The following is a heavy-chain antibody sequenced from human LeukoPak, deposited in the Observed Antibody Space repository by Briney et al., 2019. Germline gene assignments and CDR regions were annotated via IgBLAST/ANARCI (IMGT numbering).Heavy chain of an antibody. Sequence: PSETLSLTCAVYGGSFSGYHWSWIRQPPGKGLEWIGYIYYTGSTNYNPSLKSRVTISVDTSKNQFSLKLNSVTAADTAVYFCAREGTDWDNWFDPWGQGTLVTVSS. CDR1: GGSFSGYH. CDR3: AREGTDWDNWFDP. V-gene: IGHV4-34*11. D-gene: IGHD2-21*01. CDR2: IYYTGST. J-gene: IGHJ5*02.